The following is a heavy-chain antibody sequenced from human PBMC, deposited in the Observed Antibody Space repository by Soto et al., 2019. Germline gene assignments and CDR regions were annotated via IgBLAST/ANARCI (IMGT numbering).Heavy chain of an antibody. D-gene: IGHD1-26*01. Sequence: QVQLQESGPGLVKPSETLSLTCTVSGGSISSYYWSWIRQHPGKGLEWIGYIYYSGSTNYNPSLKSRVTKPVNTPKNQFSLKLRSVTAADTAVYYCARGDSGYYYYMDVWGKGTTVTVSS. V-gene: IGHV4-59*01. CDR3: ARGDSGYYYYMDV. CDR1: GGSISSYY. J-gene: IGHJ6*03. CDR2: IYYSGST.